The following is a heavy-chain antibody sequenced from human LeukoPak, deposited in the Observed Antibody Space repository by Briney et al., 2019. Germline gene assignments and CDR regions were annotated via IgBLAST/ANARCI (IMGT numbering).Heavy chain of an antibody. CDR1: GFTVSSIY. CDR3: ARGYSYGLFDY. D-gene: IGHD5-18*01. V-gene: IGHV3-53*01. Sequence: PGGSLRLSCAASGFTVSSIYMSWVRQAPGKGLEWVSVIYRGGSTYYADSVKGRFAVSRDNSKNTPYLQMNSLRADDTAVYYCARGYSYGLFDYWGQGTLVTVSS. J-gene: IGHJ4*02. CDR2: IYRGGST.